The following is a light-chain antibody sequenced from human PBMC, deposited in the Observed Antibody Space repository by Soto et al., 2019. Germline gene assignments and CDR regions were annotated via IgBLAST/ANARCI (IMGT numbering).Light chain of an antibody. Sequence: QSALTQPASVSGSPGQSITISCTGTSSDVGNYNLVSWYQQYPGKAPKLMIYEGGKRPSGVSNRFSGSKSGNTASLTISGLQAEHEADYYCCSFALRSTLIFGGGTKLTVL. V-gene: IGLV2-23*01. CDR3: CSFALRSTLI. J-gene: IGLJ2*01. CDR1: SSDVGNYNL. CDR2: EGG.